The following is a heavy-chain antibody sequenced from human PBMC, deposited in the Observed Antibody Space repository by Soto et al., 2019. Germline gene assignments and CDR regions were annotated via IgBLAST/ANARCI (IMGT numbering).Heavy chain of an antibody. D-gene: IGHD2-21*02. V-gene: IGHV1-46*03. Sequence: QVQLVQSGAEVKKPGASVKVSCRTSGYTFTNYYMHWVRQAPGQGLEWMGIIKCSGGETTYAQKCPGSVTMTRDTSTSTIYLELCSLRSEGTDVYYCARGGDLVLVTAPLDYWGQGTLVNVS. CDR1: GYTFTNYY. CDR2: IKCSGGET. CDR3: ARGGDLVLVTAPLDY. J-gene: IGHJ4*02.